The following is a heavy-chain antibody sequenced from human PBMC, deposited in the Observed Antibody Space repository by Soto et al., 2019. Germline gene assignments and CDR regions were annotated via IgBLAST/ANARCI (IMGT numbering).Heavy chain of an antibody. CDR2: IRSKAYGGTT. V-gene: IGHV3-49*03. CDR3: TRDDGAVADLYYYYYGMDV. D-gene: IGHD6-19*01. J-gene: IGHJ6*02. CDR1: GFTFVDYA. Sequence: PGGSLRLSCTASGFTFVDYAMSWFRQAPWKGLEWVGFIRSKAYGGTTEYAASVKGRFTISRDDSKSIAYLQMNSLKTEDTAVYYCTRDDGAVADLYYYYYGMDVWGQGTTVTVSS.